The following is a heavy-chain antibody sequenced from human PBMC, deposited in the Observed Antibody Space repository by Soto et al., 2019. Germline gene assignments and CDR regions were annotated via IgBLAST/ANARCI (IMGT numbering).Heavy chain of an antibody. CDR2: MNPNSGKA. J-gene: IGHJ4*02. D-gene: IGHD2-21*01. V-gene: IGHV1-8*01. CDR1: GYTFINYD. CDR3: VKNRRYTFAIDY. Sequence: ASVKVSCKASGYTFINYDTNWVRQAAGQGLEWMGWMNPNSGKAGYAQKFQGRVTMARSTSIATAYMELSSLTSEDTAIYYCVKNRRYTFAIDYWGQGTLVTVSS.